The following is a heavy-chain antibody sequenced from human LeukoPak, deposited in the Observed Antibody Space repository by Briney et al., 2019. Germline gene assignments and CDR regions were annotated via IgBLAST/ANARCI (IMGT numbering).Heavy chain of an antibody. CDR1: GYTFTSYY. CDR2: INPSGGTT. V-gene: IGHV1-46*01. CDR3: ARLRYCSGGSCYSEIDY. J-gene: IGHJ4*02. Sequence: ASVKHSCRASGYTFTSYYMHWVQQAPGQGLEWMGIINPSGGTTSYAQKFQGRVTMTRDTSTSTVYMELSSLRSEDTAVYYCARLRYCSGGSCYSEIDYWGQGTLVTVSS. D-gene: IGHD2-15*01.